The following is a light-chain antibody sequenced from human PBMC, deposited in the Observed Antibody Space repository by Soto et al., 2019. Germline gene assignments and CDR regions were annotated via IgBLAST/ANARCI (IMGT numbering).Light chain of an antibody. V-gene: IGKV3-15*01. Sequence: TQSPATLSVSPGEGATLSCRASXXVSSNLAWYQQKPGQAPRLLIYGASRRAMGIPARFSGSGSGTEFTLTISSLQSEDFAVYYCQQYDNGPPLTFGGGTKV. CDR3: QQYDNGPPLT. J-gene: IGKJ4*01. CDR2: GAS. CDR1: XXVSSN.